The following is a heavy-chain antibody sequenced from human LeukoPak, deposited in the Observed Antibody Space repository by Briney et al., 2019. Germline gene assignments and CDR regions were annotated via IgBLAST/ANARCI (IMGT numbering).Heavy chain of an antibody. J-gene: IGHJ4*02. D-gene: IGHD3-16*01. Sequence: PGGSLRLSCAASGFTFRSYWMHWVRQAPGKGLVWVSRINIDGSSGSYADSVEGRFTISRDNAKNTLYLQMNSLRAEDTAVYYCARELPPWGRAAGHYFDYWGQGTLVTVSS. CDR1: GFTFRSYW. CDR2: INIDGSSG. V-gene: IGHV3-74*01. CDR3: ARELPPWGRAAGHYFDY.